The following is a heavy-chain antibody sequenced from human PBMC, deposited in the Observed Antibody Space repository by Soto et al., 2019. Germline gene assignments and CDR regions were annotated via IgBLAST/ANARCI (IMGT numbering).Heavy chain of an antibody. CDR2: ISAHNGNT. V-gene: IGHV1-18*01. CDR3: ARGRYGDY. CDR1: GYAFTTYG. Sequence: QVHLVQSGAEVKKPGASVKVSCQASGYAFTTYGITWVRQAPGQGLEWMGWISAHNGNTNYAQKHQGRVTVTRDTYTSTAYMELRSLRSDDTAVYYCARGRYGDYWGQGALVTVSS. J-gene: IGHJ4*02. D-gene: IGHD1-1*01.